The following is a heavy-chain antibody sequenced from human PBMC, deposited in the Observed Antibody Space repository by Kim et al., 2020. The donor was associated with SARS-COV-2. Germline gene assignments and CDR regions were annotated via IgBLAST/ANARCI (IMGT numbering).Heavy chain of an antibody. CDR1: GYTFTSYG. CDR2: ISAYNGNT. V-gene: IGHV1-18*04. J-gene: IGHJ4*02. Sequence: ASVKVSCKASGYTFTSYGISWVRQAPGQGHEWMGWISAYNGNTNYAQKLQGRVTMTTDTSTSTAYMELRSLRSDDTAVYYCAREGKGDPLGEQLEFDYWGQGTLVTVSS. CDR3: AREGKGDPLGEQLEFDY. D-gene: IGHD6-13*01.